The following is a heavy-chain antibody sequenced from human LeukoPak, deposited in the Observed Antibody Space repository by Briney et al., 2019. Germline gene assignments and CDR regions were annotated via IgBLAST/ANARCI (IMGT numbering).Heavy chain of an antibody. CDR1: GGSISSSSYY. CDR2: IYYSGST. V-gene: IGHV4-39*07. D-gene: IGHD5-24*01. Sequence: SETLSLTCTVSGGSISSSSYYWGWIRQPPGKGLEWIGSIYYSGSTYYNPSLKSRVTISVDTSKNQFSLKLSSVTAADTAVYYCAREGEMATIVDYWGQGTLVTVSS. CDR3: AREGEMATIVDY. J-gene: IGHJ4*02.